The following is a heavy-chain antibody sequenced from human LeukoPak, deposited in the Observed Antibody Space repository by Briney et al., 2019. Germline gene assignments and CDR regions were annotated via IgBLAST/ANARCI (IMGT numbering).Heavy chain of an antibody. Sequence: GGSLRLSCAASGFTFSSYSMNWVRQAPGKGLEWVSSISSSSSYIYYADSVKGRFTISRDNANNSLYLQMNSLRAEDTAVYYCARDFIAVAGTGDWGQGTLVTASS. J-gene: IGHJ4*02. V-gene: IGHV3-21*01. CDR2: ISSSSSYI. CDR3: ARDFIAVAGTGD. CDR1: GFTFSSYS. D-gene: IGHD6-19*01.